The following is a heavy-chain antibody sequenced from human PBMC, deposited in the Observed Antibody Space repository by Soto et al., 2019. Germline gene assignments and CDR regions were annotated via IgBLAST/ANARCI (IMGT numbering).Heavy chain of an antibody. CDR1: GFTFSSYW. CDR2: IKQDGSEK. CDR3: ARGPTHGAFDL. J-gene: IGHJ3*01. V-gene: IGHV3-7*01. Sequence: PVGSLRLSCAASGFTFSSYWMSWVRQAPGKGLEWVANIKQDGSEKYYVDSVKGRFTISRDNAKNTVYLQMNSLRTEDTAVYYCARGPTHGAFDLWGQGTMVTVSS.